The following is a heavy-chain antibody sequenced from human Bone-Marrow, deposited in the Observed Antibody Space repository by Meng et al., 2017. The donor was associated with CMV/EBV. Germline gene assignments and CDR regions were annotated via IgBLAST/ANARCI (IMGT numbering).Heavy chain of an antibody. V-gene: IGHV1-46*01. D-gene: IGHD2-15*01. CDR2: INPSGGST. CDR1: GYTFTSYY. Sequence: ASVKVSCKASGYTFTSYYMHWVRQAPGQGLEWMGIINPSGGSTSYAQKFQGRVTMTRDTSTSTGYMELSSLRTEDTAVYYCARDLVVAAQGDYYYYGKDVWDQGTTVTVSS. J-gene: IGHJ6*02. CDR3: ARDLVVAAQGDYYYYGKDV.